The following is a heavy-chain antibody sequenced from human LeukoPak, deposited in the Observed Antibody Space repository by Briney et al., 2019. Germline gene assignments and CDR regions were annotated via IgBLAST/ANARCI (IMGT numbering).Heavy chain of an antibody. Sequence: ASEALSLTCTVSGGSISSGSYYWSWIRQPAGKGLEWIGRIHTSGSTNYNSSLKSRVTTSVDTSKNQFSLKLSSVTAADTAVYSCARGTLIVVAERGPYYFDSWGQGTLVTVSS. CDR1: GGSISSGSYY. V-gene: IGHV4-61*02. CDR3: ARGTLIVVAERGPYYFDS. D-gene: IGHD3-22*01. CDR2: IHTSGST. J-gene: IGHJ4*02.